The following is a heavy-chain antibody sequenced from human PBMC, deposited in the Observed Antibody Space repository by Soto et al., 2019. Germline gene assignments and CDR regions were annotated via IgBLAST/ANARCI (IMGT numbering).Heavy chain of an antibody. V-gene: IGHV4-39*07. CDR2: INHSGST. CDR3: ARTRYCSGGSCYSIDY. CDR1: GGSISSSSSY. Sequence: SETLSLTCTVSGGSISSSSSYWGWIRQPPGKGLEWVGEINHSGSTNYNPSLGSRVTISVDTSKNQFSLKLSSVTAADTAVYYCARTRYCSGGSCYSIDYWGQGTLVTVSS. J-gene: IGHJ4*02. D-gene: IGHD2-15*01.